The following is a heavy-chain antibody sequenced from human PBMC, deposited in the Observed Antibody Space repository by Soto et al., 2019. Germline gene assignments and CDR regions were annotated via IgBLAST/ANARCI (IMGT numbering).Heavy chain of an antibody. D-gene: IGHD2-15*01. V-gene: IGHV1-8*01. J-gene: IGHJ5*02. CDR3: ARDLDCSGGSCYSGGNWFDP. Sequence: QVQLVQSGAEVKKPGASVKVSCKASGYTFTSYDINWVRQATGQGLEWMGWMNPNSGNTGYAQKFQGRVTMTRNTSRSTAYMELSSLRSEDTAVYYCARDLDCSGGSCYSGGNWFDPWGQGTLVTVSS. CDR2: MNPNSGNT. CDR1: GYTFTSYD.